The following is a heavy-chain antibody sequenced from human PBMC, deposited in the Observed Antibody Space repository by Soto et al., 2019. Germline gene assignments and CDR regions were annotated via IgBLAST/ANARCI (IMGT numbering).Heavy chain of an antibody. CDR3: ARDLIVVAPAAREGDYYYGMDV. CDR1: GGTFSSYA. Sequence: QVQLVQSGAEVKKPGSSVKVSCKASGGTFSSYAISWVRQAPGQGLEWMGGIIPIFGTANYAQKFQGRVTITADESTSTAYMELSSLRSEDTAVYYCARDLIVVAPAAREGDYYYGMDVWGQGTTVTVSS. V-gene: IGHV1-69*01. CDR2: IIPIFGTA. J-gene: IGHJ6*02. D-gene: IGHD2-2*01.